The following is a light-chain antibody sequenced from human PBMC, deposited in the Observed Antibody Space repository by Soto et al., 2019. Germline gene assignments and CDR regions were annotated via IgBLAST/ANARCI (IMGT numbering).Light chain of an antibody. V-gene: IGLV2-14*01. Sequence: QSVLTQPASVSGSPGQSITISCTGTSSDVGGYKYVSWYQQHPGKAPKFLIYEVSNRPSGVSSRFSGSKSGNTASLTISGLQAEDEADYYCQSYDSTLSARYVFGTGTKVTVL. CDR3: QSYDSTLSARYV. CDR1: SSDVGGYKY. CDR2: EVS. J-gene: IGLJ1*01.